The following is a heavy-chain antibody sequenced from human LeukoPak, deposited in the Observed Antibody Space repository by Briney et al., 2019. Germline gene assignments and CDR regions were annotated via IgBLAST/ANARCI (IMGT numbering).Heavy chain of an antibody. D-gene: IGHD3-22*01. J-gene: IGHJ1*01. CDR1: GYTLTELS. Sequence: GASVKVSCKVSGYTLTELSMHWVRQAPGKGLEWMGGFDPEDGETIYAQKFQGRVTMTEDTSTDTAYMELSSLRSEDTAVYYCATGYYDDSSGYYSKYFQRWGQGTLVTVSS. V-gene: IGHV1-24*01. CDR3: ATGYYDDSSGYYSKYFQR. CDR2: FDPEDGET.